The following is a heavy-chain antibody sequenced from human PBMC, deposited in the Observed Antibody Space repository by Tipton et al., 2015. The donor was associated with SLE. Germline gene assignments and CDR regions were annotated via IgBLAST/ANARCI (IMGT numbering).Heavy chain of an antibody. CDR2: INPNSGVT. CDR1: GYTFTGYY. D-gene: IGHD3-22*01. Sequence: QSGPEVKKPGASVKVSCKASGYTFTGYYLHWVRQAPGQGLEWMGRINPNSGVTKYAQKFQGRVTMTRNTSISTAYMELSSLRSEDTAVYYCARQGDSSGYTFAFDIWGQGTMVTVSS. J-gene: IGHJ3*02. V-gene: IGHV1-2*06. CDR3: ARQGDSSGYTFAFDI.